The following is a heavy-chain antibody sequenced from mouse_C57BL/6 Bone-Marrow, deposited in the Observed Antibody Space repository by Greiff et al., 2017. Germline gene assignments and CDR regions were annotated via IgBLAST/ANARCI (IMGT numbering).Heavy chain of an antibody. D-gene: IGHD1-1*01. Sequence: EVQLVESGEGLVKPGGSLKLSCAASGFTFSSYAMSWVRQTPEKRLEWVAYISSGGDYIYYADTVKGRFTISRDNARNTLYLQMSSLKSEDTAMYYCTRDLVAPYWYFDVWGTGTTVTVSS. V-gene: IGHV5-9-1*02. CDR1: GFTFSSYA. CDR3: TRDLVAPYWYFDV. J-gene: IGHJ1*03. CDR2: ISSGGDYI.